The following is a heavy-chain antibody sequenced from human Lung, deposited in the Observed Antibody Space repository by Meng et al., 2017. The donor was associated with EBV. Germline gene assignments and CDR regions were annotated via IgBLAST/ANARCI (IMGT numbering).Heavy chain of an antibody. CDR1: GGSVDSGAYY. V-gene: IGHV4-31*03. CDR2: IYYSGST. CDR3: ARLRLVWMFDY. J-gene: IGHJ4*02. D-gene: IGHD6-19*01. Sequence: QVQLQASGPGLVKPSQTLSLTCTVSGGSVDSGAYYWSWIRQRPGKGLEWIGYIYYSGSTFYTPSLKSRATLSVDTSKNQFSLKLNSVTAADTAVYYCARLRLVWMFDYWGQGALVTVSS.